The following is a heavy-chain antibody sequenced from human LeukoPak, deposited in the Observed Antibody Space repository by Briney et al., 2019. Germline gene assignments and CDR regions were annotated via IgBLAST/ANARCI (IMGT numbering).Heavy chain of an antibody. CDR2: ITQDGSEK. V-gene: IGHV3-7*04. J-gene: IGHJ4*02. CDR3: ARATDSRIAAAGIY. D-gene: IGHD6-13*01. Sequence: GGPLSLSCAASGFTFSSYGMSWVRQAPGKGLEWVANITQDGSEKYYVDSVKGRFTISRDNAKNSLYLQMNSLRAEDTAVYYCARATDSRIAAAGIYWGQGTLVTVSS. CDR1: GFTFSSYG.